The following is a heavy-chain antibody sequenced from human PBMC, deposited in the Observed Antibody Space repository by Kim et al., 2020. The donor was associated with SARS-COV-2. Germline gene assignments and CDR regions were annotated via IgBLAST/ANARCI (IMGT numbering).Heavy chain of an antibody. Sequence: GGSLRLSCAVSGFTFSSYAMSWVRQAPGKGLEWVSAISGSGSATYYADSVKGRFTISRDNSKNTLYLQMNSLRAEDTAVYYCEGLGCFDWQFDYWGQGMLVTVSS. D-gene: IGHD3-9*01. V-gene: IGHV3-23*01. CDR2: ISGSGSAT. CDR3: EGLGCFDWQFDY. J-gene: IGHJ4*02. CDR1: GFTFSSYA.